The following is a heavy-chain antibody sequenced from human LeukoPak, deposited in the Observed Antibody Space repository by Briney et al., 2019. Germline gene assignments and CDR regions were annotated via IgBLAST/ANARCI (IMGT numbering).Heavy chain of an antibody. V-gene: IGHV1-18*01. D-gene: IGHD5-12*01. CDR3: ARVLRSSTLPPVSSEFDP. Sequence: ASVKVSCKASGYTFTNYGISWVRQAPGQGLEWMGWLSAYNGNTNYAQKFQARVTMTTDTSTSTAYMELRSLRSDDTAVYYCARVLRSSTLPPVSSEFDPWGQGTLVTVSS. CDR1: GYTFTNYG. J-gene: IGHJ5*02. CDR2: LSAYNGNT.